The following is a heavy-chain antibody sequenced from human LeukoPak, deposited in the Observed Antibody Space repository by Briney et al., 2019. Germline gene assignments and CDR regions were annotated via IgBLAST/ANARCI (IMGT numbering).Heavy chain of an antibody. CDR2: INHSGST. CDR1: GGSFSGYY. V-gene: IGHV4-34*01. D-gene: IGHD3-10*01. Sequence: SETLSLTCAVHGGSFSGYYWSWIRQPPGKGLEWIGEINHSGSTNYNPSLKSRVTISVDTSKNQFSLKLSSVTAADTAVYYCARGLGYGSVYYYYGMDVWGQGTTVTVSS. J-gene: IGHJ6*02. CDR3: ARGLGYGSVYYYYGMDV.